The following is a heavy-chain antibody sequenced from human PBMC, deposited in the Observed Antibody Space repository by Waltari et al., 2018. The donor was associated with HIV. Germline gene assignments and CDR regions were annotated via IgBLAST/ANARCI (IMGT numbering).Heavy chain of an antibody. V-gene: IGHV3-49*04. Sequence: QLVESGGALIQPGRSLRLSCTASGFTFGDYAMNWVRQAPVKGRGGVGFIRSKTSGETREYAVPVKGRVSISRDDSKGMVYLQMNSLRADDTALYYCVRDLAWRAFDVWGQGTMVTVSS. CDR2: IRSKTSGETR. D-gene: IGHD3-3*01. CDR3: VRDLAWRAFDV. CDR1: GFTFGDYA. J-gene: IGHJ3*01.